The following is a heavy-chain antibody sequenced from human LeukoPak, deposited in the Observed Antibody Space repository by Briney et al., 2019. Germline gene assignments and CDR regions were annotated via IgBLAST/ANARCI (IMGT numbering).Heavy chain of an antibody. V-gene: IGHV3-11*01. Sequence: GGSLRLSCAASRFTFSDYYMSWIRQAPGKGLEWVSYISSSGSTIYYADTVKGRFTISRDNAKNSLYLQMNSLRAEDTAVYYCARDTGGCSGGSCYSNLYDYWGQGTLATVSS. J-gene: IGHJ4*02. CDR2: ISSSGSTI. CDR3: ARDTGGCSGGSCYSNLYDY. D-gene: IGHD2-15*01. CDR1: RFTFSDYY.